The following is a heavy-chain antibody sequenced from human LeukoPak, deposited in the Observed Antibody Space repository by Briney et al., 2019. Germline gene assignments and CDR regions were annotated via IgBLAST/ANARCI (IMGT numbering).Heavy chain of an antibody. D-gene: IGHD3-16*02. CDR2: ISSDGSYK. Sequence: GGSLRLSCSASGFTFSRYGMHWVRQAPGKGLEWLAVISSDGSYKYDADSVKGRFTISRDNSKTTLYLQMSSLRAEDAAVYYCATNDGALRLGELSIDYWGQGTLVTVSS. J-gene: IGHJ4*02. CDR1: GFTFSRYG. CDR3: ATNDGALRLGELSIDY. V-gene: IGHV3-30*03.